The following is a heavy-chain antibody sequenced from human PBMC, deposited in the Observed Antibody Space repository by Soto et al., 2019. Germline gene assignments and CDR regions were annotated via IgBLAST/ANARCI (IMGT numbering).Heavy chain of an antibody. CDR1: GYTFTSYD. D-gene: IGHD2-2*01. CDR2: MNPNSGNT. Sequence: ASVKVSCKASGYTFTSYDINWVRQATGQGLEWMGWMNPNSGNTGYAQKFQGRVTMTRNTSISTAYMELSSLRSEDTAVYYCARGLRTRRVKGYCSSTSCSTFNWFDPWGQGTLVTVSS. V-gene: IGHV1-8*01. CDR3: ARGLRTRRVKGYCSSTSCSTFNWFDP. J-gene: IGHJ5*02.